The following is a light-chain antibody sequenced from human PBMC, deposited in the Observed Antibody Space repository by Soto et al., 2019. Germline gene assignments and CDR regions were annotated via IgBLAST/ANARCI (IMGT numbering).Light chain of an antibody. CDR3: QQRHKWPIT. V-gene: IGKV3-11*01. CDR2: DEY. J-gene: IGKJ5*01. Sequence: EVVLTQSPVTLSLSPGERATLSCRASQSFRGLLAWYQQKPGQAPRLLIYDEYNRATGIPPRFSGSGSGTDFTLTISSLEPEDSAVYSCQQRHKWPITFGQGTPLEIK. CDR1: QSFRGL.